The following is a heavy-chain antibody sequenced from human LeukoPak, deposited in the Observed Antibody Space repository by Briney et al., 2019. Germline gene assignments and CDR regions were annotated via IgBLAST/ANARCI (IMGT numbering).Heavy chain of an antibody. Sequence: SETLSLTCTVSGGSISNYYWSWVRQPARKGLEWIGRIYTSGSTNYNPSLKSRVTMSVEMSKNQFSLKLSSVTAADTAVYYCASRDGYNYWGQGTLVTVSS. CDR3: ASRDGYNY. J-gene: IGHJ4*02. CDR1: GGSISNYY. CDR2: IYTSGST. V-gene: IGHV4-4*07. D-gene: IGHD5-24*01.